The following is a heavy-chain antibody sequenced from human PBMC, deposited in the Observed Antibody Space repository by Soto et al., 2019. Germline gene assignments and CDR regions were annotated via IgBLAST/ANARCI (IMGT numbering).Heavy chain of an antibody. J-gene: IGHJ4*02. D-gene: IGHD2-15*01. CDR2: ISAYNGNT. CDR1: GYTFTSYG. V-gene: IGHV1-18*01. Sequence: ASVKVSCKASGYTFTSYGISWVRQAPGQGLEWMGWISAYNGNTNYAQKLQGRVTMTTDTSTSTAYMELRSLRSDDTAVYYCARDGLGYCSGGSCGLVDYWGQGTLVTVSS. CDR3: ARDGLGYCSGGSCGLVDY.